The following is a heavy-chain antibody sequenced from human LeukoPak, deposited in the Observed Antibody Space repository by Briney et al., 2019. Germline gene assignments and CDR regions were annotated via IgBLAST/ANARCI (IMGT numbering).Heavy chain of an antibody. Sequence: SETLSLTCTVSGGSISSYFWSWIRQPPGKGLEWIGHIYYSGSTNYNPSLRSRVTISVDTSKNQFSLKLSSVTAADTAVYYCARVTGSGSLYYYYYMDVWGKGTTVTVSS. CDR2: IYYSGST. J-gene: IGHJ6*03. CDR1: GGSISSYF. D-gene: IGHD3-10*01. V-gene: IGHV4-59*01. CDR3: ARVTGSGSLYYYYYMDV.